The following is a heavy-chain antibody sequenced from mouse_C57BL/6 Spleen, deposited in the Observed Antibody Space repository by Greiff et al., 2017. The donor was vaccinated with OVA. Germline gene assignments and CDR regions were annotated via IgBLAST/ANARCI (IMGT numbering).Heavy chain of an antibody. Sequence: DVMLVESGGGLVQPGGSLSLSCAASGFTFTDYYMSWVRQPPGKALEWLGFIRNKANGYTTEYSASVKGRFTISRDNSQSILYLQMNALRAEDSATYYCARYESLYSNGWYFDVWGTGTTVTVSS. CDR3: ARYESLYSNGWYFDV. CDR1: GFTFTDYY. D-gene: IGHD2-5*01. CDR2: IRNKANGYTT. V-gene: IGHV7-3*01. J-gene: IGHJ1*03.